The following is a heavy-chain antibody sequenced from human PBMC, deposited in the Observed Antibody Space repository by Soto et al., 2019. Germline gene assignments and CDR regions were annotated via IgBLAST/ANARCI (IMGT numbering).Heavy chain of an antibody. CDR2: IWFDGRNE. Sequence: QVQLVESGGGVVQPGRSLRLSCAASGFTFNSYGMHWVRQAPGTGLEWVAVIWFDGRNENYADSVKGRFTISRDNSKNTMYLQMNSLRGDDTAVYYCARAFRGGDYSWNYYYYGMDIWGQGTTVTVSS. CDR3: ARAFRGGDYSWNYYYYGMDI. D-gene: IGHD2-15*01. V-gene: IGHV3-33*01. J-gene: IGHJ6*02. CDR1: GFTFNSYG.